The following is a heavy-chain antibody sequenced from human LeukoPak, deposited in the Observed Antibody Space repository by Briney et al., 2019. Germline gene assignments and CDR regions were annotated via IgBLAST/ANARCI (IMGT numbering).Heavy chain of an antibody. Sequence: GGSLRLSCAASGFTFSTYYMSWVRQAPGTGLEWVANIKQDGSEKYYVDSVKGRFTISRDNAKNSLYLQMNSLRAEDTAIYYCAKPARVGAVDYWGQGTLVTVSS. CDR2: IKQDGSEK. CDR1: GFTFSTYY. CDR3: AKPARVGAVDY. J-gene: IGHJ4*02. V-gene: IGHV3-7*03. D-gene: IGHD6-13*01.